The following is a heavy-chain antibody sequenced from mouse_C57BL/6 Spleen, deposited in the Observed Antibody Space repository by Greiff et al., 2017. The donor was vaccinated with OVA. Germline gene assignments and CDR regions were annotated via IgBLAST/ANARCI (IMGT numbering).Heavy chain of an antibody. CDR3: ARERDYYGSSPHWYFDV. J-gene: IGHJ1*03. CDR1: GFTFSDYY. Sequence: DVHLVESEGGLVQPGSSMKLSCTASGFTFSDYYMAWVRQVPEKGLEWVANINYDGSSTYYLDSLKSRFIISRDNAKNILYLQMSSLKSEDTATYYCARERDYYGSSPHWYFDVWGTGTTVTVSS. CDR2: INYDGSST. V-gene: IGHV5-16*01. D-gene: IGHD1-1*01.